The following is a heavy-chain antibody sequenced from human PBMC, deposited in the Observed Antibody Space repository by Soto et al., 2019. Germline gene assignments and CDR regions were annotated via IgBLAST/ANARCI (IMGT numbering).Heavy chain of an antibody. J-gene: IGHJ6*02. CDR1: GFTFTSYA. CDR3: ARGTTLAIFDYGMDV. CDR2: ISNDGSNY. V-gene: IGHV3-30-3*01. D-gene: IGHD3-3*01. Sequence: PGGSLRLSCAASGFTFTSYAMHWVRQAPGKGLEWVAVISNDGSNYYYADSVRGRLTISRDNTKNTLFLQMSSLRGEDSGVYYCARGTTLAIFDYGMDVWGQGTTVTVSS.